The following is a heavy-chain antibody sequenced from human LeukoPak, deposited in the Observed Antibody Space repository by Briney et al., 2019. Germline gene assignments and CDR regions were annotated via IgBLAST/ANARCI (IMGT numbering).Heavy chain of an antibody. CDR3: ARILSNYNWNDQHYYYYGMDV. CDR2: IGAYNGNT. CDR1: GYTFTSYG. V-gene: IGHV1-18*01. D-gene: IGHD1-20*01. Sequence: AASVKVSCKASGYTFTSYGISWVRQAPGQGLEWMGWIGAYNGNTNYAQKLQGRVTMTTDTSTSTAYMELRSLRSDDTAVYYCARILSNYNWNDQHYYYYGMDVWGQGTTVTVSS. J-gene: IGHJ6*02.